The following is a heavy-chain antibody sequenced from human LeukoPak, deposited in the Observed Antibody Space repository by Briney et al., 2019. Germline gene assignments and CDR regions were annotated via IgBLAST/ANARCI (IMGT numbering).Heavy chain of an antibody. D-gene: IGHD3-22*01. CDR1: GGSISSSNW. CDR2: IYHSGST. CDR3: ARKTYDSSGLIPHPGVFDI. V-gene: IGHV4-4*02. J-gene: IGHJ3*02. Sequence: SETLSLTCAVSGGSISSSNWWNWVRQPPGKGLEWIGEIYHSGSTNYNPSLKSRVTISVDKSKNQFSLKLSSVTAADTAVYYCARKTYDSSGLIPHPGVFDIWGQGTMVTVSS.